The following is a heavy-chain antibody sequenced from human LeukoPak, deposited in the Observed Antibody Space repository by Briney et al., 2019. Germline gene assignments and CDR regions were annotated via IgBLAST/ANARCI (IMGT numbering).Heavy chain of an antibody. Sequence: ASVKVSCKASGDTFSSYAISWVRQAPGQGLEWMGWINTNTGNPTYAQGFTGRFVFSLDTSVSTAYLQISSLKAEDTAVYYCARDLRYYDSSGPVDYWGQGTLVTVSS. CDR2: INTNTGNP. J-gene: IGHJ4*02. D-gene: IGHD3-22*01. V-gene: IGHV7-4-1*02. CDR1: GDTFSSYA. CDR3: ARDLRYYDSSGPVDY.